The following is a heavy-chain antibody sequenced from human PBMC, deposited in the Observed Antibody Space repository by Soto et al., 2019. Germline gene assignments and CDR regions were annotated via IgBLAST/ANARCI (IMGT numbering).Heavy chain of an antibody. D-gene: IGHD3-22*01. CDR3: ARLVYDSRLNYLYFDH. CDR1: GVSISSGNW. CDR2: VYNDGSA. J-gene: IGHJ4*02. Sequence: PSETLSLTCDVSGVSISSGNWWSRVRQPPGKGLEWIAEVYNDGSANYHPSLESRATISVDRSKNQFSPRLSSVTAADTGKYYCARLVYDSRLNYLYFDHWGQGTLVTVSS. V-gene: IGHV4-4*02.